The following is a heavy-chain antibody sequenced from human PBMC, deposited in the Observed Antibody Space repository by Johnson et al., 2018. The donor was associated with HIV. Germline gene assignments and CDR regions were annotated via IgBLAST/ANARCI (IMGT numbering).Heavy chain of an antibody. Sequence: QVQLLESGGGVVQPGRSLRLSCAASGFTFSSYGMHWVRQAPGKGLEWVAVISYDGSNKYYADSVKGRFTISRDNSKNTLYLQMNSLRAEDTAVYYCAKDQSLLAAPPDAFDIWGQGTMVTVSS. D-gene: IGHD6-6*01. CDR2: ISYDGSNK. CDR3: AKDQSLLAAPPDAFDI. CDR1: GFTFSSYG. J-gene: IGHJ3*02. V-gene: IGHV3-30*19.